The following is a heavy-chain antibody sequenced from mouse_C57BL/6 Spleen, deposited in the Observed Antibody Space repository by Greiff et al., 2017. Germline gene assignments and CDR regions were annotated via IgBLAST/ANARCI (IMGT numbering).Heavy chain of an antibody. J-gene: IGHJ2*01. D-gene: IGHD1-1*01. V-gene: IGHV1-53*01. CDR1: GYTFTSYW. CDR2: INPSNGGT. Sequence: VQLQQPGTELVKPGASVKLSCKASGYTFTSYWMHWVKQRPGQGLEWIGNINPSNGGTNYNEKFKSKATLTVDKSSSTAYMQLRSLTSEDSAVYYCAREDYYYGSSLDYWGQGTTLTVSS. CDR3: AREDYYYGSSLDY.